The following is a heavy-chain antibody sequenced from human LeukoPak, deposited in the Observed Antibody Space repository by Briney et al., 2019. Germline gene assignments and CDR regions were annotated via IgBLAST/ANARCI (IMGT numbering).Heavy chain of an antibody. CDR2: INHSGST. D-gene: IGHD3-22*01. CDR1: GGSFSGYY. CDR3: ARGPYYYDSSGFDY. V-gene: IGHV4-34*01. Sequence: SETLSLTCAVYGGSFSGYYWSWIRQSPGKGLEWIGEINHSGSTNYNPSLKSRVTISVDTSKNQFSLKLSSVTAADTAVYYCARGPYYYDSSGFDYWGQGTLVTVSS. J-gene: IGHJ4*02.